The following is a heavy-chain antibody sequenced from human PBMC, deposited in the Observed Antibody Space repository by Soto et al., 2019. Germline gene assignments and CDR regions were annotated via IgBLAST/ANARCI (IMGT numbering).Heavy chain of an antibody. V-gene: IGHV3-33*01. CDR2: IWYDGSNK. CDR3: ARDVYGSGSYYIDY. CDR1: GFTFSSYG. D-gene: IGHD3-10*01. J-gene: IGHJ4*02. Sequence: AGSLRRSCSASGFTFSSYGMHCVRQAPGKGLEWVAVIWYDGSNKYYADSVKGRFTISRDNSKNTLYLQMNSLRAEDTAVYYCARDVYGSGSYYIDYWGQGTLVTVSS.